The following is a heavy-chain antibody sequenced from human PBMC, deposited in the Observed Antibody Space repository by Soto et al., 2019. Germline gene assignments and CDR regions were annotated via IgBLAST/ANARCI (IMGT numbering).Heavy chain of an antibody. D-gene: IGHD3-10*01. CDR2: IYYSGST. J-gene: IGHJ6*02. CDR1: GGSISSDGNY. CDR3: ARARMVRGIIYYYGMDV. Sequence: QVQLQESGPGLVKSSQTLSLTCTVSGGSISSDGNYWSWIRQHPGQGLEWIGYIYYSGSTNYNPSYKSRVTISVDTSKTQFSLKLNSVTAAYTAVYYCARARMVRGIIYYYGMDVWGQGTTVTVSS. V-gene: IGHV4-31*03.